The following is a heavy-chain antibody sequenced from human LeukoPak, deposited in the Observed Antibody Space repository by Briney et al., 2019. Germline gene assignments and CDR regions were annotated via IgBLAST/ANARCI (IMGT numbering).Heavy chain of an antibody. CDR2: IYWDDDN. V-gene: IGHV2-5*02. CDR1: GFSLSTSGVG. CDR3: AHQNYDILTGYWNTSFDY. D-gene: IGHD3-9*01. J-gene: IGHJ4*02. Sequence: SGPTLVKPTQTLTLTCTFSGFSLSTSGVGVGWIRQPPGKALEWLALIYWDDDNRYSPSLKSRLTITKDTSKNQVVLRMTNVDPVDTGTYYCAHQNYDILTGYWNTSFDYWGQGTLVTVSS.